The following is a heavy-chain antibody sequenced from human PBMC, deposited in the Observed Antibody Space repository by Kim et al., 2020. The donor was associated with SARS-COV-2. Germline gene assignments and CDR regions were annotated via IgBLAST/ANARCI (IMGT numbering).Heavy chain of an antibody. V-gene: IGHV1-24*01. CDR3: ATDSGYYDSSGYYYAH. J-gene: IGHJ4*02. Sequence: ASVKVSCKVSGYTLTELSMHWVRQAPGKGLEWMGGFDPEDGETIYAQKFQGRVTMTEDTSTDTAYMELSSLRSEDTAVYYCATDSGYYDSSGYYYAHWGQGTLVTVSS. CDR1: GYTLTELS. CDR2: FDPEDGET. D-gene: IGHD3-22*01.